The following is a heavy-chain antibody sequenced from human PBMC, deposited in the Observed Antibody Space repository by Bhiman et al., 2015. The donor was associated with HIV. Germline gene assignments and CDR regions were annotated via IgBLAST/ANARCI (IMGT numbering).Heavy chain of an antibody. Sequence: QLVESGGGLVXPGGSLRLSCVASGFTVSTNYISWVRQAPGKGLEWVSVIYNSGGTYYADSVRGRFTISRDNSKNTLYLQMDSLRTEDTAVYYCARNHRSSNWLGIFYYYMDVWGKGTTVTVSS. V-gene: IGHV3-66*02. CDR1: GFTVSTNY. CDR3: ARNHRSSNWLGIFYYYMDV. J-gene: IGHJ6*03. D-gene: IGHD4-11*01. CDR2: IYNSGGT.